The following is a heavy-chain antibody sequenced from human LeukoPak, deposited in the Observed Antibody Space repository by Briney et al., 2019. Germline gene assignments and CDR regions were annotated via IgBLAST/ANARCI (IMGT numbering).Heavy chain of an antibody. J-gene: IGHJ4*02. CDR2: ISSSSSYI. V-gene: IGHV3-21*03. D-gene: IGHD4-17*01. CDR1: GFTFSSYS. Sequence: PGGSLRLSCAASGFTFSSYSMNWVRQAPGKGLEWVSSISSSSSYIYYADSVKGRFTISRDNAKNSLYLQINSLRAEDTAVYYCARDLLNGDYFFDYWGQGTLVTVSS. CDR3: ARDLLNGDYFFDY.